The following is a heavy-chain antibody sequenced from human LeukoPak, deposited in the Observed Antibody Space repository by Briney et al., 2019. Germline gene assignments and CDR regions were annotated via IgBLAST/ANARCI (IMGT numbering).Heavy chain of an antibody. V-gene: IGHV1-69*13. CDR2: IIPIFGTA. Sequence: ASVKVSCKASGGTFSSYAISWVRQAPGQGLEWMGGIIPIFGTANYAQKFQGRVTITADESTSTAYMELRSLRSDDTAVYYCARVGSSGWYVLDYWGQGTLVTVSS. J-gene: IGHJ4*02. D-gene: IGHD6-19*01. CDR3: ARVGSSGWYVLDY. CDR1: GGTFSSYA.